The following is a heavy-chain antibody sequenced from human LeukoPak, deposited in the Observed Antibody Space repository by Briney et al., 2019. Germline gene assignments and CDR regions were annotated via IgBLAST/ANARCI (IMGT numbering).Heavy chain of an antibody. CDR3: TRGPTLIGVAGTWPLDD. CDR1: GFTFSSYS. Sequence: PGGSLRLSCAASGFTFSSYSMHWVRQAPGKGLEWVSSISSASAYRYYADSVKGRFTISRDNAKNSLHLQTNSLRAEDSAVYYCTRGPTLIGVAGTWPLDDWGQGTLVTVSS. V-gene: IGHV3-21*01. J-gene: IGHJ4*02. D-gene: IGHD6-19*01. CDR2: ISSASAYR.